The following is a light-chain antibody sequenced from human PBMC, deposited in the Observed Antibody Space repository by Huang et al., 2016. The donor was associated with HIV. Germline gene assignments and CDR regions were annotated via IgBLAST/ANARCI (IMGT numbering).Light chain of an antibody. CDR2: DAS. CDR3: QQRSNWPLT. V-gene: IGKV3-11*01. CDR1: QGVSSY. J-gene: IGKJ4*01. Sequence: EIVLTQSPATLSLSPGERATLACRASQGVSSYLAGYQQKPGQAPMLLIYDASNRATGIPARFSGSGSGTDFTLTISSLEPEDFAVYYCQQRSNWPLTFGGGTKVEIK.